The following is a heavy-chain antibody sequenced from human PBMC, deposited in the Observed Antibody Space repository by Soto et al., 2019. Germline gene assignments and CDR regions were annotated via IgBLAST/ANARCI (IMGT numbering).Heavy chain of an antibody. CDR1: GGTFSSYT. CDR3: ARDPSAGDSAGY. CDR2: IIPILGIA. J-gene: IGHJ4*02. Sequence: QVQLVQSGAEVKKPGSSVKVSCKASGGTFSSYTISWVRQAPGQGLEWMGRIIPILGIANYAQKFQGRVRXXAXXSTCTAYMGLSSLRSEDTAVYYCARDPSAGDSAGYWGQGTLVTVSS. V-gene: IGHV1-69*08. D-gene: IGHD2-21*01.